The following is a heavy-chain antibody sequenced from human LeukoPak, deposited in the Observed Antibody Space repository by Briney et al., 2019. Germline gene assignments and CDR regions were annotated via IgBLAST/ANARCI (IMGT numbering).Heavy chain of an antibody. J-gene: IGHJ4*02. Sequence: PSETLSLTCTVSGGSISSYYWNWIRQPPGKGLEWIGYIFYSGRTNYNPSLKSRVTISVDTSKNQFSLKLSSVTAADTAVYYCARIATYYYDSSGQEFDYWGQGTLVTVSS. CDR3: ARIATYYYDSSGQEFDY. CDR1: GGSISSYY. D-gene: IGHD3-22*01. CDR2: IFYSGRT. V-gene: IGHV4-59*12.